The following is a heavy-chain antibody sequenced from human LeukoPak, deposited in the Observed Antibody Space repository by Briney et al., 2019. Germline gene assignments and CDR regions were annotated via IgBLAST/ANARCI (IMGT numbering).Heavy chain of an antibody. CDR2: ISGSGGST. V-gene: IGHV3-23*01. J-gene: IGHJ4*02. Sequence: GGSLRLSCAASGITFSSYAMSWVRQAPGKGLEWVSAISGSGGSTYYADSVKGRFTISRDNSKNTLYLQMNSLRAEDTAVYYCAKAPLRAAAGTLGGYWGQGTLVTVSS. CDR1: GITFSSYA. D-gene: IGHD6-13*01. CDR3: AKAPLRAAAGTLGGY.